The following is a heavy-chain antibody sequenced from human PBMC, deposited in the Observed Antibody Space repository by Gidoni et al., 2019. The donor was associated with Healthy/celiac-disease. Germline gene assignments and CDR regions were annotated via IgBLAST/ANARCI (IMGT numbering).Heavy chain of an antibody. V-gene: IGHV3-21*01. D-gene: IGHD3-10*01. J-gene: IGHJ4*02. CDR2: ISSSSSYI. CDR1: GFTFSSYS. CDR3: ARQGVIIRYFDY. Sequence: EVQLVESGGGLVKPGGSLRLSCAASGFTFSSYSMNWVRQAPGKGLEWVSSISSSSSYIYYADSVKGRFTISRDNAKNSLYLQMNSLRAEDTAVYYCARQGVIIRYFDYWGQGTLVTVSS.